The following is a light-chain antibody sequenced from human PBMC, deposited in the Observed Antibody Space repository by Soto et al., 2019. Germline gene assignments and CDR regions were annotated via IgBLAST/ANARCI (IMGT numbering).Light chain of an antibody. CDR3: QVWDSSSDHVV. CDR2: YDS. Sequence: SYELTQPPSVSVAPGKTARITCGGNNIGSKSVHWYQQKPGQAPALVISYDSDRPSGIPERFSGSNSGSTATLTISRVEAGDEADYYCQVWDSSSDHVVFGGGTKLTVL. CDR1: NIGSKS. V-gene: IGLV3-21*04. J-gene: IGLJ2*01.